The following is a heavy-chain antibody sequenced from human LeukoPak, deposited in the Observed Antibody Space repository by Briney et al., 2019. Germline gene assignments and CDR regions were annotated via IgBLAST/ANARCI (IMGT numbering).Heavy chain of an antibody. CDR3: ARARGTSIFGVVILDYYMDV. J-gene: IGHJ6*03. D-gene: IGHD3-3*01. CDR1: GVSISSHY. Sequence: SETLSLTCSVSGVSISSHYWSWVRQTAGKGLEWIGRIYISGTTNYNPSLNSRVTMSIDTSKNQFSLKVTSVTAADTAVYYCARARGTSIFGVVILDYYMDVWGKGTTVTVSS. CDR2: IYISGTT. V-gene: IGHV4-4*07.